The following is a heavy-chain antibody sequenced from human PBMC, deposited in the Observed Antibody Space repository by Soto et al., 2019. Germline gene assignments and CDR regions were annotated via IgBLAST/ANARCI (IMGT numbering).Heavy chain of an antibody. D-gene: IGHD2-15*01. V-gene: IGHV4-31*03. CDR1: GGSISSGGYY. Sequence: QVQLQESGPGLVKPSQTLSLTCTVSGGSISSGGYYWSWIRQHPGTGLEWIGYIYSNGNTYCKPSLKSRVTISVDTSQNQFSLKLSSVTAADTAVYYCARLVCSGGSCRRIGWFDPWGQGILVTVSS. J-gene: IGHJ5*02. CDR3: ARLVCSGGSCRRIGWFDP. CDR2: IYSNGNT.